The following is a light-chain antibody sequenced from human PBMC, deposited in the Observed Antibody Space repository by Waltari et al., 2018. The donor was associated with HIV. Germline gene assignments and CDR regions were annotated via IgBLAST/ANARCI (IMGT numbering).Light chain of an antibody. V-gene: IGLV1-47*01. Sequence: QSALTQPPSTSGTPGQTVTIPCSGSSSNIGDNYVSWYQQLPGTAPKLLIYRNRQRPPGARDRFSASKSCTSASLAINDLRSEDEAEYHCAAWDDSLSGWVFGGGTNLTVL. CDR3: AAWDDSLSGWV. CDR2: RNR. CDR1: SSNIGDNY. J-gene: IGLJ3*02.